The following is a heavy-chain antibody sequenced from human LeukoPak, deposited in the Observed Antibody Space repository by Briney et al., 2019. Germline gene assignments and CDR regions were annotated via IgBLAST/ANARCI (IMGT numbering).Heavy chain of an antibody. CDR2: ISGSGGST. V-gene: IGHV3-23*01. J-gene: IGHJ4*02. CDR3: AKVGGYYDSSGYSYFDY. CDR1: GLTFSSYA. Sequence: GGSLRLSCAASGLTFSSYAMSWVRQAPGKGLEWVSAISGSGGSTYYADSVKGRFTISRDNSKNTLYLQMNSLRAEDTAVYYCAKVGGYYDSSGYSYFDYWGQGTLVTVSS. D-gene: IGHD3-22*01.